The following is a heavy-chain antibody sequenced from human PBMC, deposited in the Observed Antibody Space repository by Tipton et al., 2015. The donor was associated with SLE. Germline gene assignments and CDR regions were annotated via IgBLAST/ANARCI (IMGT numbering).Heavy chain of an antibody. J-gene: IGHJ4*02. Sequence: SGFTFSTYAMHWVRQAPGKGLEYVSTITSNGGSTYYADSVKGRFTISRDNSKNTLYLQMSSLRAEDTAVYYCVKEGDYYGSGSYYLPFDYWGQGSLVTVSS. D-gene: IGHD3-10*01. CDR2: ITSNGGST. V-gene: IGHV3-64D*06. CDR1: GFTFSTYA. CDR3: VKEGDYYGSGSYYLPFDY.